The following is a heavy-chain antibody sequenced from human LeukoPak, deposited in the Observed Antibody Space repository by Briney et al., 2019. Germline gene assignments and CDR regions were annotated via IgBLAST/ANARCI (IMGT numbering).Heavy chain of an antibody. Sequence: GGSLRLSCAASGFTFSDYYMSWIRQAPGKGLEWVSYISSSGSTIYYADSVKGRFTISRDNAKNSLYLRMNSLRAEDTAVYYCARYRRGYSSGWSFDYWGQGTLVTVSS. CDR2: ISSSGSTI. CDR1: GFTFSDYY. CDR3: ARYRRGYSSGWSFDY. D-gene: IGHD6-19*01. J-gene: IGHJ4*02. V-gene: IGHV3-11*01.